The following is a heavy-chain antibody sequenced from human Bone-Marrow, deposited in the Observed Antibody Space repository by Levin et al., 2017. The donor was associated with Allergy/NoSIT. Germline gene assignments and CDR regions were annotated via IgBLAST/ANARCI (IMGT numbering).Heavy chain of an antibody. V-gene: IGHV4-34*01. Sequence: SQTLSLTCGVHGSFSDYSWSWIRQPPGKGLEWIGEISHSGSTNYNASLRSRVTISVDTSKNQFSLRLSSVTAADTAVYYCARIWFGEFRDVFDIWGQGTMVTVSS. CDR3: ARIWFGEFRDVFDI. CDR1: GSFSDYS. J-gene: IGHJ3*02. D-gene: IGHD3-10*01. CDR2: ISHSGST.